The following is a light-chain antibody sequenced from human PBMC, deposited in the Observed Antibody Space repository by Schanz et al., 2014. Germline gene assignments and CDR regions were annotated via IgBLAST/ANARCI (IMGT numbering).Light chain of an antibody. Sequence: EIVMTQSPATLSVSPGERATLSCRASQSVSSNLAWYQQKPGQAPRLLIYGASTRATGIPARFSGSGSGTEFTLTISSLQSEDFAVYYCQQYSYWPLTFGQGTKVEIK. CDR2: GAS. CDR1: QSVSSN. CDR3: QQYSYWPLT. J-gene: IGKJ1*01. V-gene: IGKV3-15*01.